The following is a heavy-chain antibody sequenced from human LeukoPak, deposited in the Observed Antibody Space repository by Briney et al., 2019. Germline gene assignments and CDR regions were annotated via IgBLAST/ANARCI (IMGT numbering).Heavy chain of an antibody. CDR1: GGSISSGGYY. CDR3: ARSTRQGEYYYYYYGMDV. D-gene: IGHD2-2*01. Sequence: SETLSLTCTVSGGSISSGGYYWSWIRQHPGKGLEWIGYIYYSGSTYYNPSLKSRVTISVDTSKNQFSLKLSSVTAADTAVYYCARSTRQGEYYYYYYGMDVWGQGTTVTVSS. V-gene: IGHV4-31*03. J-gene: IGHJ6*02. CDR2: IYYSGST.